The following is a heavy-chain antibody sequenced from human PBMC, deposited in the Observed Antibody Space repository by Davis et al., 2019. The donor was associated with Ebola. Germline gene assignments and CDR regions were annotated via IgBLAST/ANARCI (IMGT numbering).Heavy chain of an antibody. V-gene: IGHV3-23*01. J-gene: IGHJ2*01. CDR3: AKGGYCSGGSCYPGWYFDL. D-gene: IGHD2-15*01. CDR2: ISGSGDST. Sequence: GGSLRLSCAASGFTFSSYAMSWVRQAPGKGLEWVSAISGSGDSTYYADSVKGRFTISRDNSKNTLYLQMNSLRAEDTAVYYCAKGGYCSGGSCYPGWYFDLWGRGTLVTVSS. CDR1: GFTFSSYA.